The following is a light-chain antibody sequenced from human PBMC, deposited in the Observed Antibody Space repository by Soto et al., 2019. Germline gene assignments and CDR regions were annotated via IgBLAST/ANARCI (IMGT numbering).Light chain of an antibody. CDR3: QKYNSPPWT. Sequence: DIQMTQSPSSLSAYVGDRVTITCRASQGISNYLAWYQQKPGKVPKLLIYAASTLQPGVPSRFSGSGSGTDFTLTISSLQPEDVATYYCQKYNSPPWTFGQGTKVEIK. CDR2: AAS. V-gene: IGKV1-27*01. CDR1: QGISNY. J-gene: IGKJ1*01.